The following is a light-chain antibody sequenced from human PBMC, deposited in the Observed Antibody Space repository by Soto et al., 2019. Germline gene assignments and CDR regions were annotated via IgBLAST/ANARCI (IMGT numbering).Light chain of an antibody. CDR3: QQSYSTPIT. CDR1: QSISTW. Sequence: DIQMTQSPSTLSASVGDRVTITCRASQSISTWLAWYQQKPGKLPQLLIYDASSLQSGVPSRFSGSGSGTDFTLTISSLQPEDFATYYCQQSYSTPITFGQGTRLEIK. J-gene: IGKJ5*01. V-gene: IGKV1-39*01. CDR2: DAS.